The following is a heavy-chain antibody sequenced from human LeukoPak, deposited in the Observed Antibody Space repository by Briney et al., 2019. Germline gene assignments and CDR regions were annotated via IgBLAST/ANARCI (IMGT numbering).Heavy chain of an antibody. CDR1: GGSISNYY. J-gene: IGHJ4*02. V-gene: IGHV4-59*04. Sequence: PSETLSLTCTVSGGSISNYYWSWVRQPPGKGPEWIGTISYTGNTYYNPSLKSRVTISVDTSKNQFSLKLSSVTAADTGVYYCARSNRGRSPTIFGVVPQTYYFDNWGQGTLVTVSS. CDR3: ARSNRGRSPTIFGVVPQTYYFDN. CDR2: ISYTGNT. D-gene: IGHD3-3*01.